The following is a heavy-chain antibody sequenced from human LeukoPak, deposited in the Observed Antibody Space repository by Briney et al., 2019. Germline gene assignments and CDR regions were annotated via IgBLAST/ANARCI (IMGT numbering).Heavy chain of an antibody. CDR3: AKLHSSGWYWEGASFGFDY. CDR2: ISGSGGST. J-gene: IGHJ4*02. D-gene: IGHD6-19*01. CDR1: GFTFSSYA. Sequence: PGGSLRLSCAASGFTFSSYAMNWVRQAPGKGLEWVSAISGSGGSTYYADSVKGRFTISRDNSKNTLYLQMNSLRAEDTAVYYCAKLHSSGWYWEGASFGFDYWGQGTLVTVSS. V-gene: IGHV3-23*01.